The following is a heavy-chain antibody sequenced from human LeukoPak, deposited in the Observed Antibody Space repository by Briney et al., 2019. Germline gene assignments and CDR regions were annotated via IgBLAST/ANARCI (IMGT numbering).Heavy chain of an antibody. D-gene: IGHD6-13*01. Sequence: QTLSLTCAISGYSVSSNSAAWNWPGQSPSRGLEWLGSTYYGSKWYNKYAVSAKSRLTINPATSKNQLPLQLNSVTPADTAVYYCARSSSWSDDYSSYGMDVWGQGTTVTVSS. CDR2: TYYGSKWYN. CDR1: GYSVSSNSAA. V-gene: IGHV6-1*01. CDR3: ARSSSWSDDYSSYGMDV. J-gene: IGHJ6*02.